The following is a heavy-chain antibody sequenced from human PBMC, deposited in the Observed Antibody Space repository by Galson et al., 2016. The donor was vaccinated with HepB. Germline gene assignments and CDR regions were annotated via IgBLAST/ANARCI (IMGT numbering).Heavy chain of an antibody. V-gene: IGHV1-2*02. Sequence: SVKVSCKASGYTFTAYYLHWLRQAPGQGPEWMGWINANTGDTHYIPRFQGRVTMTRDTSVTTAYLELSSLTSDDTAVYYCARVTPYMSGNTNDYWGQGTPVTVSS. J-gene: IGHJ4*02. CDR2: INANTGDT. CDR1: GYTFTAYY. D-gene: IGHD5-18*01. CDR3: ARVTPYMSGNTNDY.